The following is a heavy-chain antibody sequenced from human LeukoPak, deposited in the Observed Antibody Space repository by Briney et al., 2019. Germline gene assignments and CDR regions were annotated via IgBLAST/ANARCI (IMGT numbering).Heavy chain of an antibody. V-gene: IGHV3-23*01. J-gene: IGHJ3*02. Sequence: GGTLRLSCAASGFTFSSYGMSWVRQAPGKGLEWVSAISGSGGSTYYADSVKGRFTTSRDNSKNTLYLQMNSLRAEDTAVYYCAKTSHDSSGYYDDAFDIWGQGTMVTVSS. D-gene: IGHD3-22*01. CDR2: ISGSGGST. CDR3: AKTSHDSSGYYDDAFDI. CDR1: GFTFSSYG.